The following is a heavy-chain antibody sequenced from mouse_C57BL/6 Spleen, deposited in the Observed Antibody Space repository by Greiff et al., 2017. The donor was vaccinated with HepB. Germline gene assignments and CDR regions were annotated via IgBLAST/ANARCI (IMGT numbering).Heavy chain of an antibody. D-gene: IGHD1-1*01. CDR3: ARHGGSRGHWYFDV. CDR1: GFTFSSYT. V-gene: IGHV5-9*01. Sequence: EVKVVESGGGLVKPGGSLKLSCAASGFTFSSYTMSWVRQTPEKRLEWVATISGGGGNTYYPDSVKGRFTISRDNAKNTLYLQMSSLRSEDTALYYCARHGGSRGHWYFDVWGTGTTVTVSS. CDR2: ISGGGGNT. J-gene: IGHJ1*03.